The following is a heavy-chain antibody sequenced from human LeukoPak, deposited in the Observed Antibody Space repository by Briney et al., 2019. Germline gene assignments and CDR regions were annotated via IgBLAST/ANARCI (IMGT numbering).Heavy chain of an antibody. CDR3: AKDHCTNGVCYWGRVLDY. J-gene: IGHJ4*02. V-gene: IGHV3-53*01. D-gene: IGHD2-8*01. CDR2: IYSGGST. Sequence: PGGSLRLSCAASGFTVSSNYMSWVRQAPGKGLEWVSVIYSGGSTYYADSVKGRFTISRDNSKNTLYLQMNSLRAEDTAVYYCAKDHCTNGVCYWGRVLDYWGQVILVTVSS. CDR1: GFTVSSNY.